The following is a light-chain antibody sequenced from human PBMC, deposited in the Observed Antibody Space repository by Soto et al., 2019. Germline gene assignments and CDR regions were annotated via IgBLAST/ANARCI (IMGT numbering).Light chain of an antibody. Sequence: QSVLTQPASLSGSPGQWFTISCTGTSSDVGSYNLVSWYQQHPGKAPKLMIYQVSKRPSGVSNRFSGSKSGNTASLTISGLQAEDEADYYCCSYAGSSTFYVFGTGTKVTVL. CDR2: QVS. V-gene: IGLV2-23*02. CDR3: CSYAGSSTFYV. J-gene: IGLJ1*01. CDR1: SSDVGSYNL.